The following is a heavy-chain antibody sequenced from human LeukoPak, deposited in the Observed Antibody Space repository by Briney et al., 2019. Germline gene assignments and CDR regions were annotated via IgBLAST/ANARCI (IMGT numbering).Heavy chain of an antibody. J-gene: IGHJ6*03. Sequence: SETLSLTCTVSGGSISSSSYYWGWIRQPPGKGLEWIGSIYYSGSTYYNPSLKSRVTISVDTSKNQFSLKLRSVTAADTAVYYCARGRQEVSMIVVVMTAVSYYLDVWGKGTTVTVSS. CDR3: ARGRQEVSMIVVVMTAVSYYLDV. CDR1: GGSISSSSYY. V-gene: IGHV4-39*07. CDR2: IYYSGST. D-gene: IGHD3-22*01.